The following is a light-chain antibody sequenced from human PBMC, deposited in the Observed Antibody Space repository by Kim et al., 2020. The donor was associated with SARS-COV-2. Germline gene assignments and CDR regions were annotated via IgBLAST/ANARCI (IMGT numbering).Light chain of an antibody. CDR3: QQYDNRPLT. CDR2: DAF. J-gene: IGKJ4*01. V-gene: IGKV1-33*01. CDR1: QDISNN. Sequence: DIRLTQSQSSLSASVGDSVTITCQASQDISNNLNWYQQMPGKAPKLLIFDAFNWETGVPSRFSGSGFGTDFTFTISSLQPEDIVTYYCQQYDNRPLTFGGGTKVDIK.